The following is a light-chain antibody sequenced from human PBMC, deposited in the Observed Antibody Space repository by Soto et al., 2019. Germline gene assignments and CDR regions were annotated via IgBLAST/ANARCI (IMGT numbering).Light chain of an antibody. CDR3: QESYTSPAVS. CDR1: QSIDNY. V-gene: IGKV1-39*01. CDR2: GTS. Sequence: DIQMTQSPSSLSAPVGDRVTITCRASQSIDNYLNWYQHKPGEAPKLLIYGTSTLQTGVPLRFSGSGSGTDFTLTISSLQAEDFATYFCQESYTSPAVSFGGGTKVDSK. J-gene: IGKJ4*01.